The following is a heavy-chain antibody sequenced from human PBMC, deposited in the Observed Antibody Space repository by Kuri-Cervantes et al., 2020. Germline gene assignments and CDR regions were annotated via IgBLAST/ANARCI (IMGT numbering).Heavy chain of an antibody. D-gene: IGHD6-6*01. Sequence: SVKVSCKASGGTFSSYAISWVRQAPGQGLEWMGGIIPIFGTANYAQKFQGRVTITADESTSTAYMELSSLRSGDTAVYYCARVRIAARRRYYYCYMDVWGKGTTVTVSS. V-gene: IGHV1-69*13. J-gene: IGHJ6*03. CDR2: IIPIFGTA. CDR1: GGTFSSYA. CDR3: ARVRIAARRRYYYCYMDV.